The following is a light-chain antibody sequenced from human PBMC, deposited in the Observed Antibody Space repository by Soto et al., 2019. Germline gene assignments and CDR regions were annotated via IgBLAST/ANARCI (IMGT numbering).Light chain of an antibody. CDR1: QSISSY. CDR3: QPSYRTSVT. Sequence: DIQMTQSPSSLSASVGDRVTITCRASQSISSYLNWYQQKPGKAPKLLIYAASSLQSGVPSRFSGSGSGTDFALSISSLQPEDFATYYCQPSYRTSVTFGQGTKVEIK. J-gene: IGKJ1*01. V-gene: IGKV1-39*01. CDR2: AAS.